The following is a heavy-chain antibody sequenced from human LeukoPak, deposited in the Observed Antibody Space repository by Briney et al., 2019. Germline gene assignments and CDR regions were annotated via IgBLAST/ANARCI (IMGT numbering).Heavy chain of an antibody. J-gene: IGHJ4*02. CDR2: MYYSGST. D-gene: IGHD2-8*01. CDR3: ATYTNRLHY. Sequence: SETLSLTCNVSAGSISGYYWSWIRQPPGEGLEWIGYMYYSGSTNYNPSLKSRVTISVDTSKNQFSLKLSSVTAADTAVYYCATYTNRLHYWGQGTLVTVSS. V-gene: IGHV4-59*01. CDR1: AGSISGYY.